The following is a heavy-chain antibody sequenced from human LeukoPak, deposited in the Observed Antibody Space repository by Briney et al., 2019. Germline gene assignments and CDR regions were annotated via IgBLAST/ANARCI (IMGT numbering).Heavy chain of an antibody. Sequence: PSETLSLTCTVSGGSISSYYWSWIRQPPGKGLEWIGYIYYSGSTNYNPSLKSRVTISVDTPKNQFSLKLSSVTAADTAVYHCAXXRKRSYYARGFDYWGRGTLVTVSS. CDR3: AXXRKRSYYARGFDY. CDR1: GGSISSYY. CDR2: IYYSGST. J-gene: IGHJ4*02. D-gene: IGHD1-26*01. V-gene: IGHV4-59*08.